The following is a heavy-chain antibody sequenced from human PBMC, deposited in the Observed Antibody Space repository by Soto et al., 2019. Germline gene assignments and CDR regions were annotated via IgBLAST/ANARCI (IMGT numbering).Heavy chain of an antibody. V-gene: IGHV1-24*01. D-gene: IGHD5-18*01. Sequence: ASVKVSCKVSGYTLTDLSMHWVRQAPGKGLEWMGGFDPEDGETIYAQKFQGRVTLTEDTSADTTYMELSSLTSEDTAVYYCATVARQLWYYGMYVWGQGTTVTVSS. J-gene: IGHJ6*02. CDR1: GYTLTDLS. CDR2: FDPEDGET. CDR3: ATVARQLWYYGMYV.